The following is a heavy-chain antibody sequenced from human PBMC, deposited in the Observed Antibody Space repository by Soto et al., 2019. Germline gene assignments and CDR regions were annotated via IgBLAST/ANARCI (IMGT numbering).Heavy chain of an antibody. CDR1: GGSFSGYY. J-gene: IGHJ4*02. Sequence: ASETLSLTCAVYGGSFSGYYWSWIRQPPGKGLEWIGEINHSGSTNYNPSLKSRVTISVDTSKNQFSLKLSSVTAADTAVYYCARGRIPYSSGFDYWGQGTLVTVSS. CDR3: ARGRIPYSSGFDY. CDR2: INHSGST. V-gene: IGHV4-34*01. D-gene: IGHD6-19*01.